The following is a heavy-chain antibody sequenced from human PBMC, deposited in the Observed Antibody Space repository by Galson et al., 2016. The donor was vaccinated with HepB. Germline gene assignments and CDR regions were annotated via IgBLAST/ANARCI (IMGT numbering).Heavy chain of an antibody. CDR3: AGITRLQYNISGHVWFDP. V-gene: IGHV4-4*02. Sequence: SETLSLTCAVSGGSISENWWSWVRQPPGKGLEWIGEIYHTGSVNYNPSLKTRVTISVDKSKNQFSLKLISMTAADTAVYFCAGITRLQYNISGHVWFDPWGQGTLVTVSS. D-gene: IGHD3-3*02. CDR1: GGSISENW. CDR2: IYHTGSV. J-gene: IGHJ5*01.